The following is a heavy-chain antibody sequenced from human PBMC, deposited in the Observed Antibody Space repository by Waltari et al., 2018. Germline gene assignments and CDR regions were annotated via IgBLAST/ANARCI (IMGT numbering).Heavy chain of an antibody. J-gene: IGHJ5*02. CDR1: GGSISSHY. CDR2: INYSGST. D-gene: IGHD4-17*01. V-gene: IGHV4-59*11. CDR3: ARDYGDYLGWFDP. Sequence: QVQLQESGPGLVKPSETLSLTCTVSGGSISSHYWSWIRQPPGKGLEWIGYINYSGSTNYNPSLQSRVTISADTSKDQFSLKLSSVTAADTAVYYCARDYGDYLGWFDPWGQGTLVTVSS.